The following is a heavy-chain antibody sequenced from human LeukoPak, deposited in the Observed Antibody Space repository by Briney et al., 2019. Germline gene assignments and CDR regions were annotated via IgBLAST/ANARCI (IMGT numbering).Heavy chain of an antibody. Sequence: RSGGSLRLSCAASGFTFSSYAMSWVRQAPGKGLEWVSAISGSGGSTYYADSVKGRFTISRDNSKNTLYLQMNSLRAEDTAVYYCAKDPPRELFYFDYWGQGTLVTVSS. CDR2: ISGSGGST. J-gene: IGHJ4*02. CDR1: GFTFSSYA. CDR3: AKDPPRELFYFDY. D-gene: IGHD1-7*01. V-gene: IGHV3-23*01.